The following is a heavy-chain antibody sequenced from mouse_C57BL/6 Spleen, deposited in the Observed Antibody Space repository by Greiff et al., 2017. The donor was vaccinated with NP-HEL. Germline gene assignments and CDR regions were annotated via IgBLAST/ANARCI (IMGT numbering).Heavy chain of an antibody. Sequence: QVQLQQPGAELVMPGASVKLSCKASGYTFTSYWMHWVKQRPGQGLEWIGEIDPSDSYTNYNHKFKGKSTLTVDKSSSTAYLQLSSLTSEDSAVYYCAKEDLGYYVDYWGQGTTLTVSS. J-gene: IGHJ2*01. V-gene: IGHV1-69*01. CDR3: AKEDLGYYVDY. CDR2: IDPSDSYT. CDR1: GYTFTSYW. D-gene: IGHD4-1*01.